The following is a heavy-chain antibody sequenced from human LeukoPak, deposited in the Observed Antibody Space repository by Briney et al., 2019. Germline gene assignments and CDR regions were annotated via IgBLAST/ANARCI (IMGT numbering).Heavy chain of an antibody. Sequence: PGGSLRLSCAASGFTVSSNYMSWVRQAPGKGLVWVSRINSDGSSTSYADSVKGRFTISRDNAKNTLYLQMNSLRVEDTAVYYCARTGPRIAADYWGQGTLVTVSS. J-gene: IGHJ4*02. CDR3: ARTGPRIAADY. CDR2: INSDGSST. D-gene: IGHD6-13*01. CDR1: GFTVSSNY. V-gene: IGHV3-74*01.